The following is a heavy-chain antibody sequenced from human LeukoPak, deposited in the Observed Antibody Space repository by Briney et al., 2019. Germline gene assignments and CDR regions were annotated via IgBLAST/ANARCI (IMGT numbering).Heavy chain of an antibody. V-gene: IGHV4-31*11. J-gene: IGHJ4*02. CDR1: GGSISSGDYY. Sequence: SETLSLTCAVSGGSISSGDYYWSWIRQHPGKGLEWIGDIYYSWSTTYNASLKSRVTISVDTSKNQFSLKLSSVTAADTAVYYCATRYASRSYHFGYWGQGTLVTVSS. CDR2: IYYSWST. D-gene: IGHD3-10*01. CDR3: ATRYASRSYHFGY.